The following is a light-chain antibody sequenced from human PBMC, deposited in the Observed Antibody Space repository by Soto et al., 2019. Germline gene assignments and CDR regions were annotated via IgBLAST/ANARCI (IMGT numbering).Light chain of an antibody. Sequence: DVVLTQTPHSSPVTLGQPASISCRSSQSLVYSDGNTYLSWLQQRPGQPPRLLIYQVSNRFSGVPDRFSGSGAGTDFTLTISRVEADDVGVYFCMQFAHFPRTFGQGTKVEI. CDR3: MQFAHFPRT. CDR1: QSLVYSDGNTY. V-gene: IGKV2-24*01. CDR2: QVS. J-gene: IGKJ1*01.